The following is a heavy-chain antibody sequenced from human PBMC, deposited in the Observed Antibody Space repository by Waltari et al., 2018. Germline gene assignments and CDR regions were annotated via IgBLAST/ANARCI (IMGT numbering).Heavy chain of an antibody. D-gene: IGHD3-10*01. CDR1: GYKFTDYY. Sequence: QVQLVQSGAEVKKPGASVTVSCKASGYKFTDYYIHWVRQAPGQGLEWMGWINPKTVGINYAQNFQGRVTMSRDTSSSTVYMDLNSLISDDMAVYYCARDRRIYGSGNYYDLGNWGQGTLVTVSS. J-gene: IGHJ4*02. CDR3: ARDRRIYGSGNYYDLGN. V-gene: IGHV1-2*02. CDR2: INPKTVGI.